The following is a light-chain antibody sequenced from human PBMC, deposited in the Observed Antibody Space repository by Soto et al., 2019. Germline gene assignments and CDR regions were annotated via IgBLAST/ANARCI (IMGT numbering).Light chain of an antibody. Sequence: EIVLTQSPGTLSLSPGQRVTLSCRASESISRDYLAWYQQRLGQAPRLLIYGASSGATGIPDRFSGSGSGTDFTLTIRRLEPEDFAIYYCQQYGGVPYTFGQGTKVDIK. CDR1: ESISRDY. CDR3: QQYGGVPYT. V-gene: IGKV3-20*01. J-gene: IGKJ2*01. CDR2: GAS.